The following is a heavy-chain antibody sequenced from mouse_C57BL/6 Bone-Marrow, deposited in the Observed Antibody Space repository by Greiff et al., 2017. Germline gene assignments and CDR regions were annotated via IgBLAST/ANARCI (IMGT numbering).Heavy chain of an antibody. J-gene: IGHJ1*03. Sequence: QVQLQQSGAELARPGASVKLSCKASGYTFTSYGISWVKQRTGQGLEWIGEIYPRSGNTYYNEKFKGKATLTADKSSSTAYMELRSLTSEDSAVYFCARGGIDYYGSSPYWYFDVGGTGTTVTVSS. CDR2: IYPRSGNT. CDR1: GYTFTSYG. D-gene: IGHD1-1*01. CDR3: ARGGIDYYGSSPYWYFDV. V-gene: IGHV1-81*01.